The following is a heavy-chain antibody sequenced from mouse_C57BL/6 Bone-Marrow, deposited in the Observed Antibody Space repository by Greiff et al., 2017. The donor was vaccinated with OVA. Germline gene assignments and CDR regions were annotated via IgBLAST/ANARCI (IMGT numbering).Heavy chain of an antibody. D-gene: IGHD2-5*01. Sequence: ESGPGLVKPSQSLSLTCSVTGYSITSGYYWNWIRQFPGNKLEWMGYISYDGSNNYNPSLKNRISITRDTSKNQFFLKLNSVTTEDTATYYCARGAYSNYFDYWGQGTTLTVSS. CDR3: ARGAYSNYFDY. J-gene: IGHJ2*01. CDR2: ISYDGSN. CDR1: GYSITSGYY. V-gene: IGHV3-6*01.